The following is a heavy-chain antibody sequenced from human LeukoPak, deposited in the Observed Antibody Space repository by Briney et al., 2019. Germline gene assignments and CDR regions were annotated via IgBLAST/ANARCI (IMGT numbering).Heavy chain of an antibody. J-gene: IGHJ4*02. CDR1: GLTFSSDW. CDR2: IKSDASTI. Sequence: GGYLRLSWAASGLTFSSDWMHWARHVARKGLVWVSLIKSDASTIYYADSVKGRFTISRDNAKNTLYLQMNNLRAEDTAVYYCAREDCTIGAVCSSLLDHWGRGTLVTVSS. D-gene: IGHD2-8*01. V-gene: IGHV3-74*01. CDR3: AREDCTIGAVCSSLLDH.